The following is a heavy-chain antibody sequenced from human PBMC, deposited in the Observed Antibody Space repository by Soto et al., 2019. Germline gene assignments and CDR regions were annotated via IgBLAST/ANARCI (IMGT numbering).Heavy chain of an antibody. CDR2: IYHSGST. D-gene: IGHD3-10*01. CDR3: ARGVVAMVRGVIGPNHYGMDV. CDR1: GGSISSSNW. J-gene: IGHJ6*02. V-gene: IGHV4-4*02. Sequence: SETLSLTCAVSGGSISSSNWCSWVRQPPGKGLEWIGEIYHSGSTNYNPSLKSRVTISVDKSKNQFSLKLSSVTAADTAVYYCARGVVAMVRGVIGPNHYGMDVWGLGTTVTVSS.